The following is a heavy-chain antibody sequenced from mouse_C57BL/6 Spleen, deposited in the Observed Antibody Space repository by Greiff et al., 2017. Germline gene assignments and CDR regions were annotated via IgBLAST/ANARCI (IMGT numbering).Heavy chain of an antibody. Sequence: VQLQQSGPELVKPGASVKISCKASGYSFTSYYIHWVKQRPGQGLEWIGWIYPGSGNTKYNEKFKGKATLTADASSSTAYMQLSSLTSEDSAVYYCARAFITTYFDYWGQGTTLTVSS. CDR3: ARAFITTYFDY. J-gene: IGHJ2*01. V-gene: IGHV1-66*01. CDR1: GYSFTSYY. D-gene: IGHD1-1*01. CDR2: IYPGSGNT.